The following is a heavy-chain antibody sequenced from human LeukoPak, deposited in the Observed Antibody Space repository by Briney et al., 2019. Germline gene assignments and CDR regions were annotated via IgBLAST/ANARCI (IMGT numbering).Heavy chain of an antibody. V-gene: IGHV3-30*02. D-gene: IGHD3-22*01. Sequence: PGGSLRLSCAASGSTFSSYGMHLVRQAPGKGLEWVTFIRYDGSNKYYADSVKGRFTISRDNSKNTLYLQMNSLRAEDTAVYYCAKDSSVYYYDSRSLDYWGQGTLVTVSS. J-gene: IGHJ4*02. CDR1: GSTFSSYG. CDR3: AKDSSVYYYDSRSLDY. CDR2: IRYDGSNK.